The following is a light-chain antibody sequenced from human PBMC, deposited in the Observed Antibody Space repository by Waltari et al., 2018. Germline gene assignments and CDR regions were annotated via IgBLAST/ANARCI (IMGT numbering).Light chain of an antibody. V-gene: IGLV3-19*01. CDR3: NSRDSSGNHYVV. CDR1: SLRNYY. Sequence: SSELTQDPAVSVALGQTVRITCPGDSLRNYYASWYQQKPGQSPILFIYGKNNRPAGIPDRFSGSSSGNTASVTITGAQAEDEADYYCNSRDSSGNHYVVFGGGTKLTVL. J-gene: IGLJ2*01. CDR2: GKN.